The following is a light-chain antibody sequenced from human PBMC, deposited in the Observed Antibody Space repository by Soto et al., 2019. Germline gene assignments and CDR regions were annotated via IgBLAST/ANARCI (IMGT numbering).Light chain of an antibody. CDR3: QSYDSSLSAWV. J-gene: IGLJ3*02. Sequence: QAVVTQPPSVSGAPGQRVTISCTGSGSNLGAGYDVHWYQHLPETAPKLLMYRNSNRPSGVPDRFSGSKSGTSASLAITGLQAEDEADFYCQSYDSSLSAWVFGGGTKLTVL. CDR1: GSNLGAGYD. V-gene: IGLV1-40*01. CDR2: RNS.